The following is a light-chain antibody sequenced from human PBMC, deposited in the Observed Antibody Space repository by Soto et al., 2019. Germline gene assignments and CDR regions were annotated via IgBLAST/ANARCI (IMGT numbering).Light chain of an antibody. CDR3: ATWDDSLHGVV. CDR2: SNN. Sequence: QAVVTQPPLASGTPGQRVTISCSGSSSNIGSNTVNWYQQLPGTAPKLLIYSNNQRPSGVPDRFSGSKSGTSASLAISGLQSEDEADYYCATWDDSLHGVVFGGGTKLTVL. CDR1: SSNIGSNT. J-gene: IGLJ2*01. V-gene: IGLV1-44*01.